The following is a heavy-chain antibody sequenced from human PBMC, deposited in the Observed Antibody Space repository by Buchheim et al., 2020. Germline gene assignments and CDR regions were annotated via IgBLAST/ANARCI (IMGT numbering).Heavy chain of an antibody. Sequence: QVQLVESGRGVVQPGRSLRLSCAASGFTFSSYAMHWVRQAPGKGLEWVAVISYDGSNKYYADSVKGRFTISRDNSKNTLYLQMNSLRAEDTAVYYCARGPVAGTAWFDPWGQGTL. J-gene: IGHJ5*02. CDR3: ARGPVAGTAWFDP. D-gene: IGHD6-19*01. V-gene: IGHV3-30*04. CDR2: ISYDGSNK. CDR1: GFTFSSYA.